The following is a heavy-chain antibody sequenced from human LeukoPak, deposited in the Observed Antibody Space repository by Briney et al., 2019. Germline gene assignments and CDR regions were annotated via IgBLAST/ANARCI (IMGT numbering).Heavy chain of an antibody. CDR1: GGTLSSYA. CDR3: ARDGYSYGDYGMDV. D-gene: IGHD5-18*01. CDR2: IIPIFGTA. V-gene: IGHV1-69*13. Sequence: SVKVSCKASGGTLSSYAISWVRQAPGQGLEWMGGIIPIFGTANYAQKFQGRVTITADESTSTAYMELSSLRSEDTAVYYCARDGYSYGDYGMDVWGQGTTVTVSS. J-gene: IGHJ6*02.